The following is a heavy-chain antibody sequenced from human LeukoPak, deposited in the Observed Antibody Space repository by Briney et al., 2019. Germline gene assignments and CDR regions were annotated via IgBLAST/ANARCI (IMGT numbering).Heavy chain of an antibody. V-gene: IGHV1-2*06. Sequence: ASVKVSSEAAGYNFPAHFMHSGRQAPGQGLEWMGRINPNGGDTNYAQKFQGRVTMASDTSISTAYMELNSLMSDDTAVYYCVRVGFPNSRSNFDYWGQGTLVTVSS. CDR2: INPNGGDT. CDR3: VRVGFPNSRSNFDY. D-gene: IGHD2/OR15-2a*01. J-gene: IGHJ4*02. CDR1: GYNFPAHF.